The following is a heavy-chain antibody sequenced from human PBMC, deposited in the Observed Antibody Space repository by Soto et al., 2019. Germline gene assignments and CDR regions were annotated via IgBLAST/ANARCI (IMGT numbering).Heavy chain of an antibody. CDR1: GYTFTNYY. D-gene: IGHD3-16*01. CDR2: INPSGGST. J-gene: IGHJ4*02. V-gene: IGHV1-46*01. Sequence: QVQLVQSGAEVKKPGASVKVSCEASGYTFTNYYIHWVRQAPGQGLEWMAVINPSGGSTRYAQKFQGRVTMTRETSTRTVYMELSSLRSEDTAVYYCAKTYGFLGGYYFDYWGQGTLVNVSS. CDR3: AKTYGFLGGYYFDY.